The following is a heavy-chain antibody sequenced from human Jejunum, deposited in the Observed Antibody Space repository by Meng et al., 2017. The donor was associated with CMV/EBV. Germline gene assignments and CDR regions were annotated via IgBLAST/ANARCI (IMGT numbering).Heavy chain of an antibody. Sequence: KAYGFTFRDYAMHWVRQAPGQRLEWMGWIDVGNDNTKYSQKFQGRVTIKRDTSASVAYMELSSLTSEDTAVYYCVRGFPESGVSDFDHWGQGTLVTVSS. CDR1: GFTFRDYA. CDR2: IDVGNDNT. CDR3: VRGFPESGVSDFDH. J-gene: IGHJ5*02. V-gene: IGHV1-3*01. D-gene: IGHD7-27*01.